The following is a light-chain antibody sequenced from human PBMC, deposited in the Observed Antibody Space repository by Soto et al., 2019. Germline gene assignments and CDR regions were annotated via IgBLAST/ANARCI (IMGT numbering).Light chain of an antibody. V-gene: IGKV3-20*01. CDR3: QQYGSSPWT. CDR2: GAS. Sequence: EIVLAPSPGTLSLFPGETATLSCRASQSMSSSYLAWYQQKYGQAPRLLIYGASSRATDITDRFSGSGSGTDFTLTISRLEPEDFAVYYCQQYGSSPWTFGQGTKVEIK. J-gene: IGKJ1*01. CDR1: QSMSSSY.